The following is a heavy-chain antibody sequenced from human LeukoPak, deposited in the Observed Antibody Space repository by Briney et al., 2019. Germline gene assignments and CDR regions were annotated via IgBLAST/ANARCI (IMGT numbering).Heavy chain of an antibody. CDR2: INHSGST. J-gene: IGHJ4*02. CDR3: ARGPVDYYGSGSLDY. D-gene: IGHD3-10*01. Sequence: PSETLSLTCAVYGGSFSGYYWSWIRQPPGKGLEWIGEINHSGSTNYNPSLKSRVTISVDTPKNQFSLKLSSVTAADTAVYYCARGPVDYYGSGSLDYWGQGTLVTVSS. V-gene: IGHV4-34*01. CDR1: GGSFSGYY.